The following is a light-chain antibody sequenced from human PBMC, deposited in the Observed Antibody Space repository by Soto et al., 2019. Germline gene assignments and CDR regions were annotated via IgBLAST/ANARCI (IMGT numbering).Light chain of an antibody. J-gene: IGLJ2*01. CDR3: QSHDNSLRGSV. V-gene: IGLV1-40*01. CDR1: SSNIGAGYD. CDR2: GNS. Sequence: QSVLTQPPSVSGAPGQRVTISCTGSSSNIGAGYDVHWYQQLPGTAPKLLIYGNSNRPSGVPDRFSGSKSGTSASLAITGLQAEDEADYYCQSHDNSLRGSVFGGGTKLTVL.